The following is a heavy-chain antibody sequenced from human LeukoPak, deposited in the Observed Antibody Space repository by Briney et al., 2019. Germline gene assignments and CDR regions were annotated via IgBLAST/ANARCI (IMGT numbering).Heavy chain of an antibody. V-gene: IGHV3-20*04. Sequence: RTGGSLRLSCAASGFTFDDYGMSWVRQAPGKGLEWVSGINWNGGSTGYADSVKGRFTISRDNAKNSLYLQMNSLRAEDTALYYCARDPADDILTSHFDYWGQGTLVTVSS. D-gene: IGHD3-9*01. CDR1: GFTFDDYG. CDR3: ARDPADDILTSHFDY. CDR2: INWNGGST. J-gene: IGHJ4*02.